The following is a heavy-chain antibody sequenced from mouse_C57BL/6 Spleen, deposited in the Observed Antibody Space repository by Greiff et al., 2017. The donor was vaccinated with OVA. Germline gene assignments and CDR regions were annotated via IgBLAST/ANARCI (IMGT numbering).Heavy chain of an antibody. J-gene: IGHJ4*01. Sequence: EVMLVESGGGLVQPKGSLKLSCAASGFSFNTYAMNWVRQAPGKGLEWVARIRSKSNNYATYYADSVKDRFTISRDDSESMLYLQMNNLKTEDTAMYYCVRRGFYYGSEDYAMDYWGQGTSVTVSS. V-gene: IGHV10-1*01. CDR2: IRSKSNNYAT. CDR1: GFSFNTYA. CDR3: VRRGFYYGSEDYAMDY. D-gene: IGHD1-1*01.